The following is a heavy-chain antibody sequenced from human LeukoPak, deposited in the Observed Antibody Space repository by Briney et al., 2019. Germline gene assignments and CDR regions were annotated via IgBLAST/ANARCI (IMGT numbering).Heavy chain of an antibody. Sequence: ASVKVSCKASGYSFTNYDISWVRQAPGQGLEWMGWISPNNGDTEYAQKLQGRLTMTTDTSTNTAYMELRSLRSDGTAVYYCARDPTTGSLSFDYWGQGTLVTVSS. V-gene: IGHV1-18*01. CDR2: ISPNNGDT. D-gene: IGHD4-17*01. J-gene: IGHJ4*02. CDR3: ARDPTTGSLSFDY. CDR1: GYSFTNYD.